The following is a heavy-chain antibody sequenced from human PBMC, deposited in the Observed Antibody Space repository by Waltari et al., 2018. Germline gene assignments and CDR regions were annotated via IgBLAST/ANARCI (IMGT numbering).Heavy chain of an antibody. Sequence: QVQLQQWGAGLLKPSETLSLTCAVYGGSFSGYYWSWIRQPPGKGLEWIGEINHSGSTNDNPSLKRRVTISVDTSKNQFSLKLSSVTAADTAVYYCARARIAAAFIDYWGQGTLVTVSS. J-gene: IGHJ4*02. CDR2: INHSGST. D-gene: IGHD6-13*01. CDR3: ARARIAAAFIDY. CDR1: GGSFSGYY. V-gene: IGHV4-34*01.